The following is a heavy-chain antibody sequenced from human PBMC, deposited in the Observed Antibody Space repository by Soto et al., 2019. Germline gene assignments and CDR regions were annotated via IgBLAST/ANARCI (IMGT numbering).Heavy chain of an antibody. CDR1: GFTFDDYG. D-gene: IGHD3-10*01. V-gene: IGHV3-20*04. J-gene: IGHJ4*02. CDR2: INWNGGST. Sequence: EVQLVESGGGVVRPGGSLRLSCAASGFTFDDYGMSWVRQAPGKGLEWVSGINWNGGSTGYADSVKGRFTISRDNAKNSLSLQMNSLRAEDTALYYWAREGTTMVRGVIMANFDYWGQGTLVTVSS. CDR3: AREGTTMVRGVIMANFDY.